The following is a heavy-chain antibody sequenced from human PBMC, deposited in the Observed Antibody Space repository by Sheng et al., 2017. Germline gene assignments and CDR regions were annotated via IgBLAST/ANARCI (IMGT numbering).Heavy chain of an antibody. CDR1: GFTVSSNY. J-gene: IGHJ4*02. D-gene: IGHD3-22*01. V-gene: IGHV3-53*02. CDR2: IYSGGST. Sequence: EVQLVETGGGLIQPGGSLRLSCAASGFTVSSNYMSWVRQAPGKGLEWVSVIYSGGSTYYADSVKGRFTISRDNSKNTLYLQMNSLRAEDTAVYYCAETAYDSSGYYLRDYWGQGTLV. CDR3: AETAYDSSGYYLRDY.